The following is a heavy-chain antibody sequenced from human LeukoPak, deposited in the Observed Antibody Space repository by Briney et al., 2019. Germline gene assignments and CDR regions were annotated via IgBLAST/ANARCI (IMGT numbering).Heavy chain of an antibody. D-gene: IGHD3-3*01. Sequence: PGGSLRLSCAASGFTFDDYAMHWVRQAPGKGLEWVSGISWNSGSIGYADSVKGRFTISRDNSKNTLYLQMNSLRAEDTAVYYCAKGVFGVVIPSFGIWGQGTMVTVSS. CDR3: AKGVFGVVIPSFGI. V-gene: IGHV3-9*01. J-gene: IGHJ3*02. CDR1: GFTFDDYA. CDR2: ISWNSGSI.